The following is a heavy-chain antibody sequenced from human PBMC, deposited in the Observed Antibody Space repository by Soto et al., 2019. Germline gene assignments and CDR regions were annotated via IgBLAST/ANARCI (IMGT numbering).Heavy chain of an antibody. Sequence: SETLSLTCTVSGDSMNNFCWSWIRQPPGKTLEWIGNIFYTGSTTYNPSLESRITMSVDTSKNQFSLRLSSVSAADTAVYFCAKYRRTAAEGYTLDYWGRGTLVTVSS. CDR3: AKYRRTAAEGYTLDY. D-gene: IGHD6-13*01. CDR1: GDSMNNFC. J-gene: IGHJ4*02. V-gene: IGHV4-59*01. CDR2: IFYTGST.